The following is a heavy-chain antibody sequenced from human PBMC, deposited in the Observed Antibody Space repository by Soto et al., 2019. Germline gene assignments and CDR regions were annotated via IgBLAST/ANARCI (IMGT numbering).Heavy chain of an antibody. CDR2: IYHSGST. J-gene: IGHJ4*02. V-gene: IGHV4-30-2*01. Sequence: KSSETLSLTCAVSGGSISSGGYSWSWIRQPPGKGLEWIGYIYHSGSTYYNPSLKSRVTISVDRSKNQFSLKLSSVTAADTAVYYCARAFRTVHFDYWGQGTLVTVSS. CDR3: ARAFRTVHFDY. CDR1: GGSISSGGYS. D-gene: IGHD2-21*01.